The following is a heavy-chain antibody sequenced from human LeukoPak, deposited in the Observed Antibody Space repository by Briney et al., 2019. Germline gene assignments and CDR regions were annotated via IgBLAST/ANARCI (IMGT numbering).Heavy chain of an antibody. CDR2: ISSNGDST. V-gene: IGHV3-64D*09. D-gene: IGHD2-21*02. J-gene: IGHJ4*02. CDR3: VKAQVVVTAIGGLDC. CDR1: GFTFSSSA. Sequence: PGGSLRLSCSASGFTFSSSAMHWVRQAPGKGLEYISPISSNGDSTYYADSVKGRLTISRDNSKNTVYLQMSSLRPQDTAVYYCVKAQVVVTAIGGLDCWGEGILVTVSS.